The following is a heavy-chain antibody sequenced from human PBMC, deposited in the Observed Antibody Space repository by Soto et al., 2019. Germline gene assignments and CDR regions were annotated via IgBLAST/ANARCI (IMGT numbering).Heavy chain of an antibody. CDR2: INSDGSST. V-gene: IGHV3-74*01. CDR1: GFTFSSYW. D-gene: IGHD1-26*01. Sequence: GGSLRLSCAASGFTFSSYWMHWVRQAPGKGLVWVSRINSDGSSTSYADSVKGRFTISRDNAKNTLYLQMNSLRAEDTAVYYCARERVGATAYYYYYYGMDVWGQGTTVTVSS. CDR3: ARERVGATAYYYYYYGMDV. J-gene: IGHJ6*02.